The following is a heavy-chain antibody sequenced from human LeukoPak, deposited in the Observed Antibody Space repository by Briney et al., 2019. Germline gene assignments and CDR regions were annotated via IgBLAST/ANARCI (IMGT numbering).Heavy chain of an antibody. J-gene: IGHJ4*02. V-gene: IGHV3-13*04. CDR3: ARGSSLDYDILTGYWTEALDY. CDR1: GFTVSSHD. D-gene: IGHD3-9*01. Sequence: PGGSLRLSCAASGFTVSSHDMHWVRHNTGKGLEWVSGIGSAGETYYLGSVKGRFTISRENAKNSLYLQMNSLRAGDTAVYYCARGSSLDYDILTGYWTEALDYWGQGTLVTVSS. CDR2: IGSAGET.